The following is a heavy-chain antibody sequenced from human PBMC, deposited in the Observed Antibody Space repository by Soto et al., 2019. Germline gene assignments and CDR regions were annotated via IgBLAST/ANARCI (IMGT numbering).Heavy chain of an antibody. CDR3: ERGDHESDS. J-gene: IGHJ4*02. CDR1: GDSVSSNSAA. Sequence: SQTLSLTCAISGDSVSSNSAAWNSIRQSPSRGLEWLGRTYYRSKWFNNYALSVKSRITINPDTSKNQFSLQLNSVTPEDTAVYSCERGDHESDSWGQGTLVTVSS. CDR2: TYYRSKWFN. V-gene: IGHV6-1*01. D-gene: IGHD3-16*01.